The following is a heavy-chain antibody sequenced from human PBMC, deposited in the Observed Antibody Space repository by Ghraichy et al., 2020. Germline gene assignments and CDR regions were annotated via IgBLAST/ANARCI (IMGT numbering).Heavy chain of an antibody. CDR3: ARDSGSSWYYFDY. CDR2: ISVGSSSTI. D-gene: IGHD6-13*01. V-gene: IGHV3-48*02. J-gene: IGHJ4*02. CDR1: GFTFSSYS. Sequence: GGSLRLSCAASGFTFSSYSMNWVRQAPGTGLEWVSYISVGSSSTIYYADSVKGRFTISRDNAKNSLYLQMNSLGDEDTAVYYCARDSGSSWYYFDYWGQGPLVTVSS.